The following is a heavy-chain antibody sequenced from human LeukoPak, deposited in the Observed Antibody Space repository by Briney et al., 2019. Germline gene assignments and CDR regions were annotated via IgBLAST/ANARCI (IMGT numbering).Heavy chain of an antibody. V-gene: IGHV3-49*04. CDR2: IRSKAYGGTT. D-gene: IGHD2-21*01. CDR1: GFTFGDYA. Sequence: PGGSLRLSCTASGFTFGDYAMNWVRQAPGKGLEWVGFIRSKAYGGTTEYAASVKGRFTISRDDSKSIAYLQMNSLKTEDTAVYYCTSDPEYCGGDCYSFDYWGQGTLVTVSS. CDR3: TSDPEYCGGDCYSFDY. J-gene: IGHJ4*02.